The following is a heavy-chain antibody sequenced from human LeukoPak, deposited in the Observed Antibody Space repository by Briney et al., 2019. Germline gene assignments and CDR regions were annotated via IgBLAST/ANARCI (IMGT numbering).Heavy chain of an antibody. CDR3: ARGPTTPDGY. V-gene: IGHV3-48*02. Sequence: LPGGSLRLSCAASGLTFSSYSMDWVRQAPGKGLEWVSYISSSSSTIYYADSVKGRFTISRDNAKNSLYLQMNSLRDEDTAVYYCARGPTTPDGYWGQGTLVTVSS. D-gene: IGHD4-11*01. CDR2: ISSSSSTI. CDR1: GLTFSSYS. J-gene: IGHJ4*02.